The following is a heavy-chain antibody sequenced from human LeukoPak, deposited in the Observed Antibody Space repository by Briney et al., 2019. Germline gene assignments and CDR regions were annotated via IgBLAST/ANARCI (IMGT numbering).Heavy chain of an antibody. CDR1: GYTFTSYG. V-gene: IGHV1-2*02. D-gene: IGHD3-10*01. CDR2: INPNSGGT. J-gene: IGHJ4*02. Sequence: ASVTVSCKASGYTFTSYGISWVRQAPGQGLEWMGFINPNSGGTNYAQKFQGRVTMTRDTSISTAYMELSSLTSDDTAVYYCARDLEGYHYGSGNYPQWGQGTLITVSS. CDR3: ARDLEGYHYGSGNYPQ.